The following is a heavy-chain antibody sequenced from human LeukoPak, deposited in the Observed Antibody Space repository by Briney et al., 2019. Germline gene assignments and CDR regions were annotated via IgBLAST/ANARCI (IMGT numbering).Heavy chain of an antibody. CDR1: GFTFSSYW. CDR3: ARDRYYYFRRGAFDI. D-gene: IGHD3-3*01. J-gene: IGHJ3*02. CDR2: IKQDGSEK. Sequence: GGSLRLSCAASGFTFSSYWMSWVRQAPGKGLEWVANIKQDGSEKYYVDSVKGRFTISRDNAKNSLYLQMNSLRAEDTAVYYCARDRYYYFRRGAFDIWGQGTMVTVSS. V-gene: IGHV3-7*01.